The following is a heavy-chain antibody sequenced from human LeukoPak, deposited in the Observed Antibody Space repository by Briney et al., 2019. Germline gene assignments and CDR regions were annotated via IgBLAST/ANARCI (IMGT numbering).Heavy chain of an antibody. CDR1: GFTFSRYD. CDR3: ARAVRGLYYYYFYMDA. J-gene: IGHJ6*03. Sequence: GGSLRLSCAASGFTFSRYDFHWVRQATAKGLEWVSGIGAAADTHYPGSVKCRFTISRENAKNSLYLQMASLRAGDTAVYYCARAVRGLYYYYFYMDAWGKGTTVTVSS. D-gene: IGHD3-10*01. V-gene: IGHV3-13*01. CDR2: IGAAADT.